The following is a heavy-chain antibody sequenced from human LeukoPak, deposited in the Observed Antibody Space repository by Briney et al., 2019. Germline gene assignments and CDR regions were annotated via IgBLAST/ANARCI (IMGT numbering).Heavy chain of an antibody. D-gene: IGHD5-12*01. V-gene: IGHV3-30*18. CDR1: GFTFSSYG. CDR3: AKDRRLPWDYFDS. Sequence: LRLSCAASGFTFSSYGMHWVRQAPGKGLEWVAVISYDGSNKYYADSVKGRFTISRGSSKNTLYLQMNSLRAEDTAIYYCAKDRRLPWDYFDSWGQGTLVTVSS. J-gene: IGHJ4*02. CDR2: ISYDGSNK.